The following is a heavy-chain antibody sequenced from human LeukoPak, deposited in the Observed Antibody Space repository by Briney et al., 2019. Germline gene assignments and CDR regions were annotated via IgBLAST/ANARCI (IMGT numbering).Heavy chain of an antibody. V-gene: IGHV4-4*07. D-gene: IGHD2-2*02. J-gene: IGHJ4*02. CDR1: GGSISSYY. CDR3: ARSRYCSSTSCYNTGYFDY. Sequence: PSETLSLTCTVSGGSISSYYWSWIRQPAGKGLEWIGRIYTSGSTNYNPSLKSRVTMSVDTSKNQFSLKLSSVTAADTAVYYCARSRYCSSTSCYNTGYFDYWGQGTLVTVSS. CDR2: IYTSGST.